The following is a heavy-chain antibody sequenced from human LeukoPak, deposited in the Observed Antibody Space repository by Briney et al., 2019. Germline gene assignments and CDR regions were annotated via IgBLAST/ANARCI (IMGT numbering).Heavy chain of an antibody. D-gene: IGHD3-10*01. CDR3: ARGLPGNYYYYYMDV. Sequence: PSETLSLTCAVYGRSFSGYYWSWIRQPPGKGLEWIGEINHSGSTNYNPSLKSRVTISVDTSKNQFSLKLSSVTAADTAVYYCARGLPGNYYYYYMDVWGKGTTVTVSS. CDR2: INHSGST. J-gene: IGHJ6*03. V-gene: IGHV4-34*01. CDR1: GRSFSGYY.